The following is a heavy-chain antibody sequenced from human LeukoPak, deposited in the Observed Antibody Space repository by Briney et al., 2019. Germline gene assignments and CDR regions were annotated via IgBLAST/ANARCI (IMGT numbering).Heavy chain of an antibody. Sequence: GGSLRLSCAASGFTFSSYAMSWVRQAPGKGLEWVSAISGSGGSTYYADSVKGRFTISRDNSKNTLYLQMNSLRAEDTAVYYGAKPPLAEYYFDYGGQGTLVTVPS. CDR3: AKPPLAEYYFDY. CDR1: GFTFSSYA. CDR2: ISGSGGST. J-gene: IGHJ4*02. V-gene: IGHV3-23*01. D-gene: IGHD3-16*01.